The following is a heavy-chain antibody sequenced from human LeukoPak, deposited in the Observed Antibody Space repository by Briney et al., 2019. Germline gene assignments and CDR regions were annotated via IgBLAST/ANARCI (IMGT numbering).Heavy chain of an antibody. CDR2: IRYDGSK. CDR3: ARDRRLASFDY. D-gene: IGHD6-25*01. Sequence: GGSLRLSCTASGFTFSNYGMHWVRQAPGKGLEWVAFIRYDGSKYYADSVKGRFTISRDNSKNTLYLQMNSLRAEDAAIYYCARDRRLASFDYGGQGTLVTVSS. J-gene: IGHJ4*02. CDR1: GFTFSNYG. V-gene: IGHV3-30*02.